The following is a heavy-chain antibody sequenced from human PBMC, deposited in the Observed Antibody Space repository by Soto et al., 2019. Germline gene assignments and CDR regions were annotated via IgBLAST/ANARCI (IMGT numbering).Heavy chain of an antibody. CDR2: INHPGST. J-gene: IGHJ4*02. CDR3: ATSYGNAWYTY. Sequence: SETLSLTCVVSGGSLSDYFWSWIRQPPGMGLEWIGYINHPGSTHYNPSLKSRLTMSVDRSKNQFTLQLTSVTAEDTAVYYCATSYGNAWYTYWGQGTQVTVSS. D-gene: IGHD6-13*01. V-gene: IGHV4-34*01. CDR1: GGSLSDYF.